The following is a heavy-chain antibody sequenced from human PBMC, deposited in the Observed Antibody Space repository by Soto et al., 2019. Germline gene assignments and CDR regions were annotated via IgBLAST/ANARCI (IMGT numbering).Heavy chain of an antibody. CDR3: ARRLYYDSSGFDGGGMDV. Sequence: PSETLSLTCTFSGGSISSSRYYWGWIRQPPGKGLEWIGSIYYSGSTYYNPSLKSRVTISVDTSKNQFSLKLSSVTAADTAVYYCARRLYYDSSGFDGGGMDVWGQGTTVTVSS. CDR1: GGSISSSRYY. V-gene: IGHV4-39*01. J-gene: IGHJ6*02. D-gene: IGHD3-22*01. CDR2: IYYSGST.